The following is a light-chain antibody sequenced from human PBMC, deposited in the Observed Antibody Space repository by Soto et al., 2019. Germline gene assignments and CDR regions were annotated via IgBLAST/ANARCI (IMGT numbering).Light chain of an antibody. CDR1: SSNIGNYD. CDR2: ESN. Sequence: QSVLRQPPSVSAAPGQKVTISCSGRSSNIGNYDVSWYQQLPGTAPKLLIYESNRRPSGIPDRFSGSRSGTSATLGITGLQTGDEADYYCGAWDSSLNAGVFGGGTKLTVL. J-gene: IGLJ2*01. V-gene: IGLV1-51*02. CDR3: GAWDSSLNAGV.